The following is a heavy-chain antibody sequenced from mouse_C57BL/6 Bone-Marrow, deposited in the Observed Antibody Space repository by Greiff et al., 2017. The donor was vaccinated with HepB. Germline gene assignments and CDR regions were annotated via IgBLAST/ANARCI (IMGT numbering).Heavy chain of an antibody. CDR3: ARSSCDY. CDR2: IYPGSGST. CDR1: GYTFTSYW. Sequence: QVHVKQPGAELVKPGASVKMSCKASGYTFTSYWITWVKQRPGQGLEWIGDIYPGSGSTNYNEKFKSKATLTVDTSSSTAYMQLSSLTSEDSAVYYCARSSCDYWGQGTTLTVSS. V-gene: IGHV1-55*01. J-gene: IGHJ2*01.